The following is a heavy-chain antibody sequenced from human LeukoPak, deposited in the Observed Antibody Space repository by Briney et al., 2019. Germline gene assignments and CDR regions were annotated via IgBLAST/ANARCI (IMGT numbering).Heavy chain of an antibody. CDR3: ARAPLNVDTAMVREGDWFDP. V-gene: IGHV1-69*13. J-gene: IGHJ5*02. CDR1: GGTFSSYA. Sequence: SVTVSCKASGGTFSSYAISWVRQAPGQGLEWMGGIIPIFGTANYAQKFQGRVTITADESTSTAYMELSSLRSEDTAVYYCARAPLNVDTAMVREGDWFDPWGQGTLVTVSS. D-gene: IGHD5-18*01. CDR2: IIPIFGTA.